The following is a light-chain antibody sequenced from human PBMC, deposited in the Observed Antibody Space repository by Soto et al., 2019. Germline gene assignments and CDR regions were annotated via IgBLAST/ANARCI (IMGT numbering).Light chain of an antibody. V-gene: IGKV1-9*01. Sequence: DIQLTQSPAFLSASVGDKVTITCRASQGIRSYLAWYQQKRGKAPNLLIYSASTLQSGVPSRFSGSGSGTEFTLTISSLQPEDFATYSCQQLHSYPFTFGPGTKVDIK. CDR2: SAS. CDR1: QGIRSY. J-gene: IGKJ3*01. CDR3: QQLHSYPFT.